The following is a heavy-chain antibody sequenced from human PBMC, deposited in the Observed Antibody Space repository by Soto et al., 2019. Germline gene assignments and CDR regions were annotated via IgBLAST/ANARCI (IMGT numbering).Heavy chain of an antibody. CDR3: AKDWGRYCSGGTCYLFES. D-gene: IGHD2-15*01. V-gene: IGHV3-30*18. CDR2: ISYDGSNK. J-gene: IGHJ4*02. Sequence: GGSLRLSCAASGFTFSSYGMHWVRQAPGKGLEWVAVISYDGSNKYYADSVKGRFTISRDNSKNTLYLQMDSLRAEDTALYYCAKDWGRYCSGGTCYLFESWGQGALVTVSS. CDR1: GFTFSSYG.